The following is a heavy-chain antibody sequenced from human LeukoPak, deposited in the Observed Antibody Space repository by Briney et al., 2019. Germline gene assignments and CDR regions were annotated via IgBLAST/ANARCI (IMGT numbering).Heavy chain of an antibody. CDR3: AREATVIEFDY. D-gene: IGHD4-17*01. Sequence: KPSATLSLTCTVSGGSISSYYWSCIRQPAGKGLEWMGRIYTMGSTNYNPSLKGRVTMSVDTSKNQFSLKLSSVTAADTAVYYCAREATVIEFDYWGQGTLVTVSS. V-gene: IGHV4-4*07. CDR2: IYTMGST. J-gene: IGHJ4*02. CDR1: GGSISSYY.